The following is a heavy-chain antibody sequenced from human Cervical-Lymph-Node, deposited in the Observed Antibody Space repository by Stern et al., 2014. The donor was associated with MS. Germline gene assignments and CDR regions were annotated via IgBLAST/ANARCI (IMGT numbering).Heavy chain of an antibody. Sequence: PLVQSGGGLVQPGGSLRLSCAASGFSVSRNYMTWVRQAPEKGLQWVSVVYSGGTTYYAESVKCRFIISRDKSKNTVDLQMNNLRAEDTAVYYCARAPVVVVPAALGMGYYYHGLDVWGQGTTVTVSS. CDR3: ARAPVVVVPAALGMGYYYHGLDV. CDR2: VYSGGTT. CDR1: GFSVSRNY. J-gene: IGHJ6*02. V-gene: IGHV3-66*01. D-gene: IGHD2-2*01.